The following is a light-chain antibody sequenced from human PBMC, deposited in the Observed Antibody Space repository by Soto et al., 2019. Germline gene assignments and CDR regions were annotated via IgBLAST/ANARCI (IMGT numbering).Light chain of an antibody. Sequence: EIVMTHSPVTLSVSPWERATLSCRASQNISSYLIWYQQKPGQAPRLLIYDVSNRATGIPARFSGSGSGTDFTLTISSLEPEDFAVYYCQQRSNWPTTFGQGTKVDIK. CDR3: QQRSNWPTT. CDR2: DVS. J-gene: IGKJ1*01. V-gene: IGKV3-11*01. CDR1: QNISSY.